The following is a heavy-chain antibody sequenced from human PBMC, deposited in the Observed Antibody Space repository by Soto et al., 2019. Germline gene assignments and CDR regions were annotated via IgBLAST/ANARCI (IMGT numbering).Heavy chain of an antibody. CDR2: ISAYSGHT. V-gene: IGHV1-18*01. D-gene: IGHD2-8*02. Sequence: QVQLVQSGGEVKKPGASVKVSCKASGYTFTDYSISWVRQAPGQGLEWMGWISAYSGHTNYVQHPRGLVAIITDTPTNTAYMELRSLTSDSTEVYYCALYVKWKLVELVRSFSSMDLWGQGTSVTVSS. CDR1: GYTFTDYS. CDR3: ALYVKWKLVELVRSFSSMDL. J-gene: IGHJ6*02.